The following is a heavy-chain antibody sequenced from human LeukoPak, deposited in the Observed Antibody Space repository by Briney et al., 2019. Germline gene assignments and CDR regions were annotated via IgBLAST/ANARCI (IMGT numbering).Heavy chain of an antibody. D-gene: IGHD3-3*01. J-gene: IGHJ6*02. CDR3: ATGGAGITIFGVVGYYYYGMDV. V-gene: IGHV1-24*01. CDR2: FDPEDGET. CDR1: GYTLTELS. Sequence: ASVKVSCKVSGYTLTELSMHWVRQAPGKGLEGMGGFDPEDGETIYAQKFQGRVTMTEDTSTDTAYMELSSLRSEDTAVYYCATGGAGITIFGVVGYYYYGMDVWGQGTTVTVSS.